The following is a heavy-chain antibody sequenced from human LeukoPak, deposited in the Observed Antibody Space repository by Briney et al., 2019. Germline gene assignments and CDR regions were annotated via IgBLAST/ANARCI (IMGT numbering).Heavy chain of an antibody. CDR3: ARKAPPGLPKD. V-gene: IGHV4-38-2*02. Sequence: PSETLSLTCTVSGYSISSGYYWGWIRQPPGKGLEWIGSIYHSGSTYYNPSLKSRVTISVDTSKNQFSLKLSSVTAADTAVYYRARKAPPGLPKDWGQGTLVTVSS. CDR2: IYHSGST. J-gene: IGHJ4*02. D-gene: IGHD3-16*01. CDR1: GYSISSGYY.